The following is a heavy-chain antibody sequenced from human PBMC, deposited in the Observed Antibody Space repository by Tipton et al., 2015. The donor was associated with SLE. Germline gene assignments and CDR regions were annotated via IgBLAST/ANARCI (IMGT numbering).Heavy chain of an antibody. V-gene: IGHV4-34*01. CDR2: INHSGST. CDR3: ARAPSIAAAGYDSYYFDY. CDR1: GGSFSGYY. Sequence: TLSLTCAVYGGSFSGYYWTWIRQSPGKGLEWIGEINHSGSTNYNPSLKSRVTISVDTSKNQFSLKLSSVTAADTAVYYCARAPSIAAAGYDSYYFDYWGQGTLVTVSS. J-gene: IGHJ4*02. D-gene: IGHD6-13*01.